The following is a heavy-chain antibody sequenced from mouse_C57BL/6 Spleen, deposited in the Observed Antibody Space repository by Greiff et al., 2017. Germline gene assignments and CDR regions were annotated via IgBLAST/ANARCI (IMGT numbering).Heavy chain of an antibody. CDR3: ASYYYGSSPYDMDY. D-gene: IGHD1-1*01. CDR1: GYAISSYW. J-gene: IGHJ4*01. Sequence: QVQLKESGAELVKPGASVKFSCKASGYAISSYWMNWVKQRPGKGLEWIGQIYPGDGDTNYDGKFKGKATLTADKSSSTAYLQLSSLTSDDSAVYFCASYYYGSSPYDMDYWGQGTSVTVSS. V-gene: IGHV1-80*01. CDR2: IYPGDGDT.